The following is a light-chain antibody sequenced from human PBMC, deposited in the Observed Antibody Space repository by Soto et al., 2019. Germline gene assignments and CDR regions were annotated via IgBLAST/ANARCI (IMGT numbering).Light chain of an antibody. V-gene: IGKV1-39*01. J-gene: IGKJ4*01. CDR3: QQVNGYPRDIT. Sequence: DIQMTQSPSSLSASVGDRVTITCRASQSISSYLNWYQQKPGKAPKLLLYAASTLQSGVPSRFSGSGSGTDFTLTISSLQPENFATYYGQQVNGYPRDITFGGGTRVEIK. CDR1: QSISSY. CDR2: AAS.